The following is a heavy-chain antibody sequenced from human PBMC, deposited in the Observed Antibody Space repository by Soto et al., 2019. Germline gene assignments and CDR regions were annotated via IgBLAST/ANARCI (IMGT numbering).Heavy chain of an antibody. D-gene: IGHD6-6*01. V-gene: IGHV2-70*01. CDR1: GFSLSTSGMC. CDR3: ARIRVAARPTYYYYYGMDV. CDR2: IDWDDDK. Sequence: SGPTLVNPTQTLTLTCTFSGFSLSTSGMCVSWIRQPPGKALEWLALIDWDDDKYYSTSLKTRLTISKDTSKNQVVLTMTNMDPADTATYYCARIRVAARPTYYYYYGMDVWGQGTTVTVSS. J-gene: IGHJ6*02.